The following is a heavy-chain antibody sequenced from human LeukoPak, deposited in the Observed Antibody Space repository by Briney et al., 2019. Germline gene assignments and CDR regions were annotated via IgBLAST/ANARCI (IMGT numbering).Heavy chain of an antibody. CDR2: ISSSGSTI. CDR3: AREAVAGTGFDY. CDR1: GFTFNSYE. J-gene: IGHJ4*02. V-gene: IGHV3-48*03. Sequence: GGSLRLSCAASGFTFNSYEMNWVRQAPGKGLEWVSYISSSGSTIYYADSVKGRFTISRDNAKNSLYPQMNSLRAEDTAVYYCAREAVAGTGFDYWGQGTLVTVSS. D-gene: IGHD6-19*01.